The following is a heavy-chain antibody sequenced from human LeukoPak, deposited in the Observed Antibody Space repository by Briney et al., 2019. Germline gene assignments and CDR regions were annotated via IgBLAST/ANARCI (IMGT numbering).Heavy chain of an antibody. CDR1: GFTFSSYA. Sequence: GGSLRLSCAASGFTFSSYAMTWVRQAPGRGLEWVSCIRGVGDSIYYAESVKGRFTLSRENSKSTMFLQMDSLRAEDTAIYYCATAYITTWFWGLELWGQGTLVTVPS. V-gene: IGHV3-23*01. J-gene: IGHJ4*02. CDR3: ATAYITTWFWGLEL. CDR2: IRGVGDSI. D-gene: IGHD3-16*01.